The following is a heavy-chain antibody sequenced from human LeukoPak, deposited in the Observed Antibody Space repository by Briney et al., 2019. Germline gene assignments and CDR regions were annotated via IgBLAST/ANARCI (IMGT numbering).Heavy chain of an antibody. D-gene: IGHD3-10*01. Sequence: ASVKVSCKASGYTFTGYYMHWVRQAPGQGLEWMGWMNPNSGNTGYAQKFQGRVTMTRNTSISTAYMELSSLRSEDTAVYYCARRKYGSGSSFDYWGQRTLVTVSS. CDR3: ARRKYGSGSSFDY. CDR1: GYTFTGYY. CDR2: MNPNSGNT. V-gene: IGHV1-8*02. J-gene: IGHJ4*02.